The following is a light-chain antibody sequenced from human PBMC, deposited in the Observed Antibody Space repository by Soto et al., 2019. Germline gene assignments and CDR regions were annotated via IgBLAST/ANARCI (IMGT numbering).Light chain of an antibody. V-gene: IGKV3-15*01. Sequence: EIVMTQSPATLSVSPGERATLSCRASQSVSSHLAGYQQNPGRAPRLLIYGASTRATGIPARFSGSGSSTEFTLTISRLEPEDFEVYHYQQYGRSPPFGQGTRLEIK. CDR1: QSVSSH. CDR3: QQYGRSPP. CDR2: GAS. J-gene: IGKJ5*01.